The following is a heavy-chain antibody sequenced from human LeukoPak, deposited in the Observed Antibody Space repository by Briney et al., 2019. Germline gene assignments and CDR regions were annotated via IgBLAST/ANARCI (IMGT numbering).Heavy chain of an antibody. J-gene: IGHJ4*02. CDR2: IYTSGGT. CDR1: GGSLSSYY. Sequence: PSETLSLTCTVSGGSLSSYYWSWIRQPAGKGLEWIGRIYTSGGTNYNPSLKSRVHMYIDTSKNQSSLKVRSLTAPDTAVYYCARGGPGNFDYWGQGTLVTVSS. CDR3: ARGGPGNFDY. V-gene: IGHV4-4*07. D-gene: IGHD2-2*01.